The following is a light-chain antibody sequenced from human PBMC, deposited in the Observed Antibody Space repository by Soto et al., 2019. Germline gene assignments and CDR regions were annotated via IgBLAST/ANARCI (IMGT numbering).Light chain of an antibody. CDR1: QSVSSY. CDR3: QQRSAWPS. Sequence: EIVLTQSPATLSLSPGERATLSCRASQSVSSYLAWYQQKPGQAPRLLIYDASNRATGIPARFSGSGSGTDFTLTISSLEPEDFAVYYCQQRSAWPSFRQGTKLEI. V-gene: IGKV3-11*01. CDR2: DAS. J-gene: IGKJ2*01.